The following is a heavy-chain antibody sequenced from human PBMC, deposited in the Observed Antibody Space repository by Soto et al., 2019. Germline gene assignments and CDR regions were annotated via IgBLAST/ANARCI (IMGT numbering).Heavy chain of an antibody. CDR3: ARGRDGFVNWFDP. CDR2: IYYSGST. V-gene: IGHV4-31*03. CDR1: YDSISSRGHY. J-gene: IGHJ5*02. D-gene: IGHD5-12*01. Sequence: QVQLQESGPGLVKPSQTLSLTCTVSYDSISSRGHYWSWIRQHPGKGLEWIGYIYYSGSTYYNPSLKSRLTISADTSNNQFSLKLTSVTAADTALYYCARGRDGFVNWFDPWGQGTLVTVSS.